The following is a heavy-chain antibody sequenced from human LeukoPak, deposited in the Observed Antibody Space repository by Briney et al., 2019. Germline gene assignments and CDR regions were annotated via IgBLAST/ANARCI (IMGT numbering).Heavy chain of an antibody. D-gene: IGHD1-26*01. CDR1: GFTFCSYA. V-gene: IGHV3-23*01. CDR2: ISVSGGTT. J-gene: IGHJ4*02. Sequence: AGGSLRLSCAASGFTFCSYAMSWVRHAPEEGVECVSPISVSGGTTYYAAFVKGRLTTSRDNSKNTLYLQMNSLRAEDTAVYYCAKDPEDSGSYYGDIDYWGQGTLVTVSS. CDR3: AKDPEDSGSYYGDIDY.